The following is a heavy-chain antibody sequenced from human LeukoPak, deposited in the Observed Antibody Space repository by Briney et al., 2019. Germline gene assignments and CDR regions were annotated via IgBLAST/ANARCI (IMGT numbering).Heavy chain of an antibody. J-gene: IGHJ4*02. CDR2: IYGGGRT. V-gene: IGHV3-66*01. Sequence: PGGSLRLSCAASGFTLSSNYMSWVRQAPGKGLEWVSVIYGGGRTYYADSVKGRFTISRDNSKNTLYLQMNSLRAEDTAVYSCARDGGYYDSSGSYYSYYYFDHWGLGTLVTVSS. D-gene: IGHD3-22*01. CDR3: ARDGGYYDSSGSYYSYYYFDH. CDR1: GFTLSSNY.